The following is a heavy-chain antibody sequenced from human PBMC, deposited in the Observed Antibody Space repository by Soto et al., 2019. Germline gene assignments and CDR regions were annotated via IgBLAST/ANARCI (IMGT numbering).Heavy chain of an antibody. J-gene: IGHJ4*02. V-gene: IGHV4-4*02. CDR1: GGSVSSTLW. CDR2: VYQTGRV. Sequence: QVQLQESGPGLVKPSGTLSLTCAVSGGSVSSTLWWSWVRQPPGEGLEGIGEVYQTGRVNYNPSLTSRVTISVDKSKNHSALNLNSMTAADTAVYYCASSGSWRIDYWGQGALVTVSS. CDR3: ASSGSWRIDY. D-gene: IGHD6-19*01.